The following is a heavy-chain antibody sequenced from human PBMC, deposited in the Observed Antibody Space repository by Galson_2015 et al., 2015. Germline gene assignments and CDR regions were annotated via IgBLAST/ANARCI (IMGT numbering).Heavy chain of an antibody. D-gene: IGHD3-3*01. CDR3: AREITIFGVVTPDYYYYYGMDV. V-gene: IGHV3-30-3*01. CDR2: ISYDGSNK. CDR1: GLTFSSYA. J-gene: IGHJ6*02. Sequence: SLRLSCAASGLTFSSYAMHWVRQAPSKGLEWVAVISYDGSNKYYADSVKGRFTISRDNSKNTLYLQMNSLRAEDTAVYYCAREITIFGVVTPDYYYYYGMDVRGRGTTVTVSS.